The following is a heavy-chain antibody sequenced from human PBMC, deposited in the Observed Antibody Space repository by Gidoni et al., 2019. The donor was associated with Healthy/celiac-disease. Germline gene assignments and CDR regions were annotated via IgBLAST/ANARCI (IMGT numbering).Heavy chain of an antibody. CDR2: ISYDGSNK. V-gene: IGHV3-30-3*01. D-gene: IGHD1-26*01. J-gene: IGHJ3*02. Sequence: QVPLVESGGGVVQPGRSLRLSCAASGFTFRSYAMHWVRQAPGKGLEWVAVISYDGSNKYYADSVKGRFTISRDNSKNTLYLQMNSLRAEDTAVYYCARSQYSGSYSLGAFDIWGQGTMVTVSS. CDR1: GFTFRSYA. CDR3: ARSQYSGSYSLGAFDI.